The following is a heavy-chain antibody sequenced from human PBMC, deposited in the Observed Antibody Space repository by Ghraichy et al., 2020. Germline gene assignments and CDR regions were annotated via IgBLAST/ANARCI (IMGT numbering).Heavy chain of an antibody. V-gene: IGHV3-23*01. D-gene: IGHD1-7*01. J-gene: IGHJ3*02. CDR1: GFTFSSYA. CDR2: ISSSGGST. CDR3: AKGTGTTWGAFDI. Sequence: LSLTCAASGFTFSSYAMSWVRQAPGKGLEWVSAISSSGGSTYYADSVKGRFTISRDNSKNTLYLQMNSLRAEDTAVYYCAKGTGTTWGAFDIWGQGTMVTVSS.